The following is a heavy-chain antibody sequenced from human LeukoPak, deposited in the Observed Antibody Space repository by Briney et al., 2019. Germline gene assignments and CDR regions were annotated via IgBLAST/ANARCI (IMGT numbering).Heavy chain of an antibody. D-gene: IGHD3-10*01. J-gene: IGHJ4*02. CDR2: IYYSGST. CDR3: ARAVYASGSYFLDY. CDR1: GGTISSGDYY. Sequence: PSQTLSLTCTVSGGTISSGDYYWSWIRQPPGKGLEWIGYIYYSGSTYYNPSLKSRVTISVDTSKNQFSLKLSSVTAADTAVYYCARAVYASGSYFLDYWGQGTLVTVSS. V-gene: IGHV4-30-4*01.